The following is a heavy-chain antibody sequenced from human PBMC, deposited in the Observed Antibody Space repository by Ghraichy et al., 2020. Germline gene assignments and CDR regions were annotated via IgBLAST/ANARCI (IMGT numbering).Heavy chain of an antibody. D-gene: IGHD6-13*01. V-gene: IGHV1-3*01. CDR2: INAGNGNT. CDR3: ARWPYSSSWYGDFDY. CDR1: GYTFTSYA. J-gene: IGHJ4*02. Sequence: VKVSCKASGYTFTSYAMHWVRQAPGQRLEWMGWINAGNGNTKYSQKFQGRVTITRDTSASTAYMELSSLRSEDTAVYYCARWPYSSSWYGDFDYWGQGTLVTVSS.